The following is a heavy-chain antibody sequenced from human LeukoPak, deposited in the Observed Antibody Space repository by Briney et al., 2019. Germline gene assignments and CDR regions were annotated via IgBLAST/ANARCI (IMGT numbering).Heavy chain of an antibody. V-gene: IGHV1-69*06. D-gene: IGHD1-26*01. J-gene: IGHJ4*02. CDR1: GGTFSSYA. CDR2: ITPIFGTA. CDR3: ARDTKWERTFDY. Sequence: SVKVSCKASGGTFSSYAISWVRQAPGQGLEWMGGITPIFGTANYAQKFQGRVTITADKSTSTAYMELSSLRSEDTAVYYCARDTKWERTFDYWGQGTLVTVSS.